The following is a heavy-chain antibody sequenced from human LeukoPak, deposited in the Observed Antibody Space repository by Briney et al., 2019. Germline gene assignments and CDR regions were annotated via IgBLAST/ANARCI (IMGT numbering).Heavy chain of an antibody. D-gene: IGHD4-11*01. V-gene: IGHV1-46*01. CDR3: ASSTVTTGALDY. CDR1: GYTFTIYY. CDR2: INPSGGST. Sequence: ASVKVSCKASGYTFTIYYMHWVRQAPGQGLEWMGIINPSGGSTSYAQKFQGRDTMTRDTSKSTVYMELSSLRSEDTAVYYCASSTVTTGALDYWGQGTLVTVS. J-gene: IGHJ4*02.